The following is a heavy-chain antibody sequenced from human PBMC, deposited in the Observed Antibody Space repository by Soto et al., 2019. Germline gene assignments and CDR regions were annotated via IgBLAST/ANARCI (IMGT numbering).Heavy chain of an antibody. V-gene: IGHV4-59*08. Sequence: QVQLQASGPGLVKPSETMSLSCTVSGGSISSYYWSWFRQSPGKRMEWIGYVHHSWGSSYNPSLQRRVAISLDTSKSQFSLKVTSVTATDTAVYYCARQGFGPLHGLVDVWGQGTTVTVSS. J-gene: IGHJ6*02. CDR1: GGSISSYY. CDR2: VHHSWGS. D-gene: IGHD3-10*01. CDR3: ARQGFGPLHGLVDV.